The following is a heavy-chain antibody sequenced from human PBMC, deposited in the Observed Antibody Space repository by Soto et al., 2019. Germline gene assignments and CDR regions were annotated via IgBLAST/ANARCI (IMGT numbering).Heavy chain of an antibody. V-gene: IGHV3-23*01. CDR1: GFTFSSYA. CDR2: ISGSGGST. Sequence: GGSLRLSCAASGFTFSSYAMSWVRQAPGKGLEWVSAISGSGGSTYYADSRKGRFTISRDNSKNTLYLQMNSLRAEDTAVYYCAKNGGGGRGVFGVVYYYYGMDVWGQGTTVTVSS. D-gene: IGHD3-3*01. CDR3: AKNGGGGRGVFGVVYYYYGMDV. J-gene: IGHJ6*02.